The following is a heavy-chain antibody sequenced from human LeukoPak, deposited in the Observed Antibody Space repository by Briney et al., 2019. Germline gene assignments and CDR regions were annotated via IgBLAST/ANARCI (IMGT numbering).Heavy chain of an antibody. CDR2: IWYDGSNK. CDR3: ARGQGFFASACNGDYY. D-gene: IGHD2/OR15-2a*01. J-gene: IGHJ4*02. V-gene: IGHV3-33*01. Sequence: GGSLRLSCAASGFTFSSYGMHWVRQAPGKGLEWVAVIWYDGSNKYYADSVKGRFTISRDNSKNTLYLQMNSLRVEDTAVYYCARGQGFFASACNGDYYGGEGTLVTVSS. CDR1: GFTFSSYG.